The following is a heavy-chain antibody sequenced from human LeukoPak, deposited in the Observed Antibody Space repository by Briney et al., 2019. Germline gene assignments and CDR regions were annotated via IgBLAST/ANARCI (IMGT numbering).Heavy chain of an antibody. J-gene: IGHJ4*02. V-gene: IGHV7-4-1*02. CDR2: ISTNTGNP. Sequence: GASVKVSCKTSGYSFTGYSINWMRQAPGQGLEWMGYISTNTGNPTYAQGFTGRFVFSLDTSVSTAYLQITSLQAEDTGVYFCARDRASGSYDYWGQGTLVTVPP. CDR3: ARDRASGSYDY. D-gene: IGHD1-26*01. CDR1: GYSFTGYS.